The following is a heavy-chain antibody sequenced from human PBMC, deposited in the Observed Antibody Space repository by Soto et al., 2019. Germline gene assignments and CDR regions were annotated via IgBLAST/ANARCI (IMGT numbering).Heavy chain of an antibody. CDR2: ISAYNGNT. CDR3: ARVMTYCTSRSCHDY. Sequence: QVQLVQSGAEVKKPGASVKVSCKTSGYTFTSSGISWVRQAPGRGLEWMGWISAYNGNTDYAQKFQGRVIMTTDTSTSTAYMELRSLRSDDTAVYYCARVMTYCTSRSCHDYWGQGTLVAVSS. J-gene: IGHJ4*02. D-gene: IGHD2-2*01. CDR1: GYTFTSSG. V-gene: IGHV1-18*01.